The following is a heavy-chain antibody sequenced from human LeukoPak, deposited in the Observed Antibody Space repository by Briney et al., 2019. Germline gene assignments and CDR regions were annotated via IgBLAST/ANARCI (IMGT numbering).Heavy chain of an antibody. CDR3: ARWIQLWGDFDY. Sequence: GGSLRLSCAASGFTFSSYWISWVRQAPGKGLEWVANIKQDGSEKYYVDSVKGRFTISRDNAKNSLYLQMNSLRAEDTAVYYCARWIQLWGDFDYWGQGTLVTVSS. D-gene: IGHD5-18*01. CDR2: IKQDGSEK. CDR1: GFTFSSYW. J-gene: IGHJ4*02. V-gene: IGHV3-7*03.